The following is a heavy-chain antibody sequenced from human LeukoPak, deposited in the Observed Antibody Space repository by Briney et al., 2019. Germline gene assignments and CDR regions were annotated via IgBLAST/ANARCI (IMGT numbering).Heavy chain of an antibody. V-gene: IGHV3-23*01. CDR2: ISTDGTT. CDR3: AKLGHGGYYSYMDV. CDR1: GFTFANYA. Sequence: GGSLRLSCAVSGFTFANYAMTWVRQAPGKGLEPVSSISTDGTTYYAHSVKGRFTLSRDNSKNTLYLQMSSLRAEDTAVYYCAKLGHGGYYSYMDVWGKGTTVTVSS. J-gene: IGHJ6*03. D-gene: IGHD3-16*01.